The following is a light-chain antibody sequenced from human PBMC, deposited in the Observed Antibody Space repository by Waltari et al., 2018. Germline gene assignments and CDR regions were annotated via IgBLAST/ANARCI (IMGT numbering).Light chain of an antibody. J-gene: IGKJ4*01. CDR2: YAS. Sequence: DIQMTQSPSSLSASVGDRVSISCRASQEISIFLNWYQQKPGKAHKLLVSYASTLQRGVPARFSSTGSGTDFTLVISSLQPEDFATYFCQQSYTSLLTFGGGTRVDIK. CDR1: QEISIF. CDR3: QQSYTSLLT. V-gene: IGKV1-39*01.